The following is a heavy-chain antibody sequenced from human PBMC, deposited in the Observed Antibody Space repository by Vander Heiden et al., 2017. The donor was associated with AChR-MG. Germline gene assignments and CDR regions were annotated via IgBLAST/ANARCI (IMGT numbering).Heavy chain of an antibody. V-gene: IGHV3-30*02. Sequence: QVHLVASGGGVVHPGGSVRLSCAASGFSLSTYGMHWVRQAPGKGLEWVAFIRSDGSNKYYADPVKGRFTISRDNSKNTLYLQIIRLRPEDTAVYYCADEITTPGTGYYAMDVWGQGTTVTVSS. D-gene: IGHD2-8*02. J-gene: IGHJ6*02. CDR2: IRSDGSNK. CDR3: ADEITTPGTGYYAMDV. CDR1: GFSLSTYG.